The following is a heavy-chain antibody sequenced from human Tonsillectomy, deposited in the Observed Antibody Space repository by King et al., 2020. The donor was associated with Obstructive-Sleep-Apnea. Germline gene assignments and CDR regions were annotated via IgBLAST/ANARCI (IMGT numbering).Heavy chain of an antibody. J-gene: IGHJ6*02. CDR3: ARETLSRGYYYSYYYSGMDV. V-gene: IGHV3-30*04. D-gene: IGHD3-22*01. Sequence: HVQLVESGGGVVQPGRSLRLSCAASGFTFSSYAMHWVRQAPGKGLDWVAVISYDGSNKYYADSVKGRFSISRDNSKKTVYLQMNSLRAEDTAVYYCARETLSRGYYYSYYYSGMDVWGQGPRSPSP. CDR1: GFTFSSYA. CDR2: ISYDGSNK.